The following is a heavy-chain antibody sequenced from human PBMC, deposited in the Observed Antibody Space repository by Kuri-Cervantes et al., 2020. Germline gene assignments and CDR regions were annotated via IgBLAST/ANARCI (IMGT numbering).Heavy chain of an antibody. V-gene: IGHV3-30*03. CDR2: ISYDGSNK. J-gene: IGHJ6*02. CDR3: ARAGARLEQLVPWYYYGMDV. Sequence: GGSLRLSCAASGFTFSSYGMHWVRQAPGKGLEWVAVISYDGSNKYYADSVKGRFTISRDNAKNSLYLQMNSLRAEDTAVYYCARAGARLEQLVPWYYYGMDVWGQGTTVTVSS. CDR1: GFTFSSYG. D-gene: IGHD6-13*01.